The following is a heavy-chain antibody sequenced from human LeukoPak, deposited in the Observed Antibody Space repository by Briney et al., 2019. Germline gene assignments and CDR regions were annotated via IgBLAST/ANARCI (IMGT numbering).Heavy chain of an antibody. CDR2: IWYDGSNK. CDR3: ARDSPGFGGDDFDH. D-gene: IGHD2-21*01. J-gene: IGHJ4*02. V-gene: IGHV3-30*02. Sequence: GGSPRLSCAASGFTFSSYGMHWVRQAPGKGLEWVAFIWYDGSNKYYGDSVKGRFTISRDNSKNTLYLQMNSLRAEDTAVYYCARDSPGFGGDDFDHWGKGTRVTVSS. CDR1: GFTFSSYG.